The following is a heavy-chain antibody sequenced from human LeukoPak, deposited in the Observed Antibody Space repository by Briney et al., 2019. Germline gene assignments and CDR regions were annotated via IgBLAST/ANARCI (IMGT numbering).Heavy chain of an antibody. CDR3: AKGPDDIVVVVAATRLDY. V-gene: IGHV4-34*01. D-gene: IGHD2-15*01. CDR1: GGSFSGYY. CDR2: INHSGST. J-gene: IGHJ4*02. Sequence: SETLSLTCAVYGGSFSGYYWSWIRQPPGKGLEWIGEINHSGSTNYNPSLKSRVTISVDTSKNQFSLKLSSVTAADTAVYYCAKGPDDIVVVVAATRLDYWGQGTLVTVSS.